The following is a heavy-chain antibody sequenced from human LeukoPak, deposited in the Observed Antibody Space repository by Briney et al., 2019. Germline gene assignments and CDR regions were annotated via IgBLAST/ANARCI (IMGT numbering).Heavy chain of an antibody. CDR3: ASTMFWYFDL. CDR1: GFTFDDYA. CDR2: ISWNSRTI. Sequence: QSGGSLRLSCAASGFTFDDYAMHWVRQAPGKGLEWVSGISWNSRTIGYVDSVKGRFTISRDNARKSVYLQMNSLRAEDTALYYCASTMFWYFDLWGRGTLVTVSS. V-gene: IGHV3-9*01. J-gene: IGHJ2*01. D-gene: IGHD3-10*02.